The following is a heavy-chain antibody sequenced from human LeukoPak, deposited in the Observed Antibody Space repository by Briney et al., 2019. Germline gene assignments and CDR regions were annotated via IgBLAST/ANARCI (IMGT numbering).Heavy chain of an antibody. CDR1: GGSISSYY. Sequence: PSETLSLTCTVSGGSISSYYWSWIRQPPGKGLEWIGYIYYSGSTNYNPSLKSRGTISVDRSKNQFSLKLSSVTAADTAVYYCARDQIVVVPAASYYYYYGMDVWGQGTTVTVSS. J-gene: IGHJ6*02. CDR2: IYYSGST. V-gene: IGHV4-59*01. CDR3: ARDQIVVVPAASYYYYYGMDV. D-gene: IGHD2-2*01.